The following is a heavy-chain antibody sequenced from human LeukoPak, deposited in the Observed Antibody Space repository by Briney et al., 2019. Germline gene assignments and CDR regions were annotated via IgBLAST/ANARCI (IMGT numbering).Heavy chain of an antibody. Sequence: SETLSLTCTVSGGSISSYYWSWIRQPPGKGLEWIGYIYYSGSTNYNPSLKSRVTISVDTSKNQFSLKLSSVTAADTAVYYCARHEYSSSWSVRPYAFDIWGQGTMVTVSS. CDR2: IYYSGST. J-gene: IGHJ3*02. D-gene: IGHD6-13*01. V-gene: IGHV4-59*08. CDR3: ARHEYSSSWSVRPYAFDI. CDR1: GGSISSYY.